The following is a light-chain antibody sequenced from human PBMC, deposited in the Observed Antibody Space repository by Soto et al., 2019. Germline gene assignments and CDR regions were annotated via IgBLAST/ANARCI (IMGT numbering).Light chain of an antibody. CDR1: RSDVGGYNY. V-gene: IGLV2-14*01. CDR3: SSYTSSGTLV. J-gene: IGLJ2*01. CDR2: DVS. Sequence: QSALTQPASVSGSPGQSITMSCTGTRSDVGGYNYVSWYQQHPGIAPKLMIYDVSNRPSGVSNRFSGSKSGNTASLTISGLQAEDEADYYCSSYTSSGTLVFGGGTQLTVL.